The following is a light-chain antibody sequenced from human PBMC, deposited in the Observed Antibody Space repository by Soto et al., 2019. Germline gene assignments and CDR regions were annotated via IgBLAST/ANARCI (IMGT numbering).Light chain of an antibody. Sequence: QAVLTQPASVSGSPGQSITISCTGTSSDVGGYNYVSWYQQHPGKAPKLMIYEVSNRPSGVSNRFSGSKSGNTASLTTSGLQAEDEADYYCSSYTRSSTRVFGGGTKVPS. V-gene: IGLV2-14*01. CDR3: SSYTRSSTRV. CDR2: EVS. J-gene: IGLJ3*02. CDR1: SSDVGGYNY.